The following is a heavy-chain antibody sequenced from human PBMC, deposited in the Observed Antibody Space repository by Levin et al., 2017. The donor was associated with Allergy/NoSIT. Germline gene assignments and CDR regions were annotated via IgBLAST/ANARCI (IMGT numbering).Heavy chain of an antibody. CDR3: AKGLGYCNGRSCSDPYFFDY. Sequence: GESLKISCAASGFTFSNYAMSWVRQAPEKGLEWVSGISGCATRTYYADSVKGRFTISRDNSKNTLYLQVNSLGVEDTAVYFCAKGLGYCNGRSCSDPYFFDYWGQGTLVTVSS. CDR1: GFTFSNYA. CDR2: ISGCATRT. D-gene: IGHD2-15*01. J-gene: IGHJ4*02. V-gene: IGHV3-23*01.